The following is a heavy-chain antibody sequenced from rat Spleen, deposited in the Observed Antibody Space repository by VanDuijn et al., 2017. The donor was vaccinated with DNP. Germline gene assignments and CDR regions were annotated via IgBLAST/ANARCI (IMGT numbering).Heavy chain of an antibody. CDR2: IAPGSGGT. J-gene: IGHJ3*01. V-gene: IGHV1-43*01. CDR1: GYTFTTYY. Sequence: QVQLRQSGAEPAKPGSSVKISCKASGYTFTTYYMTWIKQTTGQGLEWTGYIAPGSGGTKYNEKFKGRATLTVDKSSSTAYMQLSSLTPVDTAVYYCARRSGYGNWFAYWGHGTLVTVSS. D-gene: IGHD4-3*01. CDR3: ARRSGYGNWFAY.